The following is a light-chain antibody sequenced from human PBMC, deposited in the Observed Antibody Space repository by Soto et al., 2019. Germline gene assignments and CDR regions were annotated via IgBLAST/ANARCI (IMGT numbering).Light chain of an antibody. J-gene: IGLJ2*01. CDR2: SNN. CDR3: TTWDDSLNGVV. CDR1: RSNIGGNT. Sequence: QSVLTQPPSASGTPGQRVTISCSGSRSNIGGNTVNWFRQVPGTAPKPLIYSNNLRPSGVPDRFSGSKSGTSASLAISGLQSDDEADYFCTTWDDSLNGVVFGGGTKLTVL. V-gene: IGLV1-44*01.